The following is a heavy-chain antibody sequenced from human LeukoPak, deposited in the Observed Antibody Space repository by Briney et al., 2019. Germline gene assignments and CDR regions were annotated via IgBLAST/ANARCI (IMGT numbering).Heavy chain of an antibody. V-gene: IGHV1-18*01. CDR3: ARLTRYCSSTSCRNWFDP. Sequence: ASVKVSCKASGYTFTSYGISWVRQAPGQGLEWMGWISAYNGNTNYAQKLQGRVTMTTDTSTSTAYMELRSLRSDDTAVYYCARLTRYCSSTSCRNWFDPWGQGTLVTV. D-gene: IGHD2-2*01. CDR1: GYTFTSYG. CDR2: ISAYNGNT. J-gene: IGHJ5*02.